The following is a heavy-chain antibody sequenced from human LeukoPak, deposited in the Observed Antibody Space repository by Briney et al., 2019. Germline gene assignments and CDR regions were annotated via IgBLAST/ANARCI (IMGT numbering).Heavy chain of an antibody. CDR2: IIPIFGTA. CDR1: GGTFSSYA. CDR3: ARDRESGSYYEGSDY. V-gene: IGHV1-69*05. Sequence: ASVKVSCKASGGTFSSYAISWVRQAPGQGLERMGRIIPIFGTANYAQKFQGRVTITTDESTSTAYMELSSLRSEDTAVYYCARDRESGSYYEGSDYWGQGTLVTVSS. D-gene: IGHD1-26*01. J-gene: IGHJ4*02.